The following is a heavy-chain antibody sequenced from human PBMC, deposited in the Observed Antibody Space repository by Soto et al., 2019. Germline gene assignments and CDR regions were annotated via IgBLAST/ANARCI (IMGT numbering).Heavy chain of an antibody. CDR1: GFTFSSYA. D-gene: IGHD4-17*01. CDR3: AKEWGVGAVTTSYYGMDV. J-gene: IGHJ6*02. V-gene: IGHV3-23*01. CDR2: ISGSGGRT. Sequence: EVQLLESGGGLVQPGGSLRLSCAASGFTFSSYAMSWVRQAPGKGLEWVSTISGSGGRTYFADSVKGRFTISRDNSKNTLYLQMNSLTAEDTAVYFCAKEWGVGAVTTSYYGMDVWGQGTTVTVSS.